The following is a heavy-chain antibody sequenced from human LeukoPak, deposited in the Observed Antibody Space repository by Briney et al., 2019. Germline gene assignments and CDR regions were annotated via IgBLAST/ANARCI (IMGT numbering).Heavy chain of an antibody. CDR3: ARRIEGYYYGMDV. CDR1: GYTFTGYY. Sequence: ASVKVSCKASGYTFTGYYMHWVRQAPGQGVEWMGWINPNSGGTNYAQKFQGRVTMTRDTSISTAYMELSRLRSDDTAVYYCARRIEGYYYGMDVWGQGTTDTVSS. V-gene: IGHV1-2*02. CDR2: INPNSGGT. D-gene: IGHD2/OR15-2a*01. J-gene: IGHJ6*02.